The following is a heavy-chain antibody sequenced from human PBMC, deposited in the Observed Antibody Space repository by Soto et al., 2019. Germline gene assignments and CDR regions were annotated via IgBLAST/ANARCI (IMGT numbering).Heavy chain of an antibody. V-gene: IGHV3-21*01. Sequence: GGSLGLSVEASVFTFSSYSMNGVRQAPGKGLEWVASISSSSSYVDYADSVKGRFTISRDNAKNSLYLQMNSMTAEDTDVYYCARDEITHAFDIWGQGTMVTV. CDR1: VFTFSSYS. CDR2: ISSSSSYV. CDR3: ARDEITHAFDI. J-gene: IGHJ3*02.